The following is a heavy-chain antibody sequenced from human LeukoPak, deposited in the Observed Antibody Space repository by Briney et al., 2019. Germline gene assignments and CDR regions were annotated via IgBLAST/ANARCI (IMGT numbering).Heavy chain of an antibody. V-gene: IGHV3-33*01. CDR1: GFTFSSYG. J-gene: IGHJ4*02. CDR3: ARDSTAMVSYYFDY. Sequence: GGSLRLSCAASGFTFSSYGMHWVRQAPGKGLEWVAVIWYDGSNKYYGDSVKGRSTISRDNSKNTLYLQMNSLRAEDTAVYYCARDSTAMVSYYFDYWGQGTLVTGSS. CDR2: IWYDGSNK. D-gene: IGHD5-18*01.